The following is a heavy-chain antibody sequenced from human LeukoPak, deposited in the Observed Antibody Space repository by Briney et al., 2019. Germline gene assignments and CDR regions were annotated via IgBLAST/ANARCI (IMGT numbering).Heavy chain of an antibody. Sequence: SETLSLTCTVSGGSISSSSYYWGWIRQPPGKGLEWIGSIYYSGSTYYNPSLKSRVTISVDTSKNQFSLKLSSVTAADTAVYYCARGGGAALSYYYYMDVWGKGTTVTVSS. J-gene: IGHJ6*03. V-gene: IGHV4-39*07. CDR1: GGSISSSSYY. CDR2: IYYSGST. D-gene: IGHD4-23*01. CDR3: ARGGGAALSYYYYMDV.